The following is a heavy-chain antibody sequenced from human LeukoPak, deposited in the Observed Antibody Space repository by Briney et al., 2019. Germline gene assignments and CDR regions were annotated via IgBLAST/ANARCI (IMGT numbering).Heavy chain of an antibody. D-gene: IGHD5-24*01. CDR3: ARGRRDGYNY. J-gene: IGHJ4*02. V-gene: IGHV3-48*04. CDR1: GFTFSNAW. CDR2: ISTTGTTI. Sequence: LPGGSLRLSCAASGFTFSNAWMSWVRQAPGKGLEWVSYISTTGTTIYYSDSVRGRFTISRDNARNSLFLQMSSLRAEDTAVYYCARGRRDGYNYWGQGTLVTVSS.